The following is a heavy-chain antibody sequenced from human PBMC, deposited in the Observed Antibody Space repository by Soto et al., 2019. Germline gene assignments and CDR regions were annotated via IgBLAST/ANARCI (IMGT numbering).Heavy chain of an antibody. CDR1: GFTFSSYG. V-gene: IGHV3-30*18. CDR3: AKDYYDILTGHPDY. Sequence: QVQLVESGGGVVQPGRSLRLSCAASGFTFSSYGMHWVRQAPGKGLEWVAVISYDGSNKYYADSVKGRFTISRDNSKNTLYLQMNSLRAEDTAVYYCAKDYYDILTGHPDYWGQGTLVTVSS. J-gene: IGHJ4*02. CDR2: ISYDGSNK. D-gene: IGHD3-9*01.